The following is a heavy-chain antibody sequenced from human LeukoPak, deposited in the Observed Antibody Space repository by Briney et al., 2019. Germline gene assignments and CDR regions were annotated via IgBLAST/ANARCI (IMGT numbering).Heavy chain of an antibody. CDR3: AKVTFEGVDP. V-gene: IGHV3-48*03. J-gene: IGHJ5*02. CDR1: GFTFSSSE. CDR2: ITSSSRTI. D-gene: IGHD2/OR15-2a*01. Sequence: GGSLRLSCVASGFTFSSSEMNWVRQAPGKRLEWISYITSSSRTIWYADSVKGRFTISRDNAKNSLYLQMNGLRDDDTAVYYCAKVTFEGVDPWGQGTLVTVSS.